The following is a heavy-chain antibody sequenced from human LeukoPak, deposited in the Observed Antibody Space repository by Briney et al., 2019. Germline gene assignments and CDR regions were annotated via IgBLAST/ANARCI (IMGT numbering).Heavy chain of an antibody. CDR1: GGSISSSSYY. D-gene: IGHD2-21*01. J-gene: IGHJ6*03. CDR2: IYTSGST. V-gene: IGHV4-61*02. Sequence: SETLSLTCTVSGGSISSSSYYWGWIRQPAGKGLEWIGRIYTSGSTNYNPSLKSRVTISVDTSKKQFSLKLSSVTAADTAVYYCARDRVDYYYYYMDVWGKGTTVTVSS. CDR3: ARDRVDYYYYYMDV.